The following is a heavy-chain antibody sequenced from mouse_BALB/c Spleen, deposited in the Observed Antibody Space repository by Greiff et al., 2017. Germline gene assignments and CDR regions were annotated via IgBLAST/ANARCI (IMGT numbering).Heavy chain of an antibody. J-gene: IGHJ4*01. V-gene: IGHV5-9-4*01. CDR1: GFTFSSYA. D-gene: IGHD2-1*01. CDR3: ARDGNSYAMDY. Sequence: EVKLQESGGGLVKPGGSLKLSCAASGFTFSSYAMSWVRQSPEKRLEWVAEISSGGSYTYYPDTVTGRFTISRDNAKNTLYLEMSSLRSEDTAMYYCARDGNSYAMDYWGQGTSVTVSS. CDR2: ISSGGSYT.